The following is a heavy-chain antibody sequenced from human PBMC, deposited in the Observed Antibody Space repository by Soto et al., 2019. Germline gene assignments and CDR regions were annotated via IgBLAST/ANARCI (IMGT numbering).Heavy chain of an antibody. CDR1: GFTFSDYY. V-gene: IGHV3-11*01. D-gene: IGHD5-12*01. CDR2: ISSSGSTI. Sequence: QVQLVESGGGLVKPGGSLRLSCAASGFTFSDYYMSWIRQAPGKGLEWVSYISSSGSTIYYADSVKGRFTISRDNAKNSLHLQMNSLRAEDTGVYYCSRMKLVATTPAFDIRGQGTMVTVSS. CDR3: SRMKLVATTPAFDI. J-gene: IGHJ3*02.